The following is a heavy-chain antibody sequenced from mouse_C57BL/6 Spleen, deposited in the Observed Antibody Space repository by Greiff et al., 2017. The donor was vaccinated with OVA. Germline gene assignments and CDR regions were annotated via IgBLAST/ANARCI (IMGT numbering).Heavy chain of an antibody. V-gene: IGHV1-82*01. Sequence: VQLQASGPELVKPGASVKISCKASGYAFSSSWMNWVKQRPGKGLEWIGRIYPGDGDTNYNGKFKGKATLTADKSSSTAYMQLSSLTSEDSAVYFCASHLWYPFDYWGQGTTLTVSS. CDR1: GYAFSSSW. CDR3: ASHLWYPFDY. CDR2: IYPGDGDT. J-gene: IGHJ2*01. D-gene: IGHD2-1*01.